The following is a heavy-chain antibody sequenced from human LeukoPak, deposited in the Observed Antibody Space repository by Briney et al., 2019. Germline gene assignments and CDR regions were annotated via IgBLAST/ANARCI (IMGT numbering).Heavy chain of an antibody. CDR2: INADGSET. J-gene: IGHJ4*02. V-gene: IGHV3-7*03. Sequence: QAGGSLRLYCAASGLTFSAIPMTWVRQAPGKSLQCVANINADGSETHYVVSVKGRFTISRDHAKNSLFLQMNSLRAEDTAIYYCARSGGAPNHWGQGALVTVSS. D-gene: IGHD3-16*01. CDR1: GLTFSAIP. CDR3: ARSGGAPNH.